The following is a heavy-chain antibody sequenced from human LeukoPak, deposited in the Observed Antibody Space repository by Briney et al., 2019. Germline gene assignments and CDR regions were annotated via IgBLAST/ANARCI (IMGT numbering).Heavy chain of an antibody. CDR2: ISYDGSNK. J-gene: IGHJ4*02. D-gene: IGHD1-26*01. V-gene: IGHV3-30*18. Sequence: GGSLRLSCAASGFTFSSYSMNWVRQAPGKGLEWVAVISYDGSNKYYADSVKGRFTISGDNSKNTLYLQMNSLRAEDTAVYYCAKDPQWELPSPFDHWGQGTLVTVSS. CDR3: AKDPQWELPSPFDH. CDR1: GFTFSSYS.